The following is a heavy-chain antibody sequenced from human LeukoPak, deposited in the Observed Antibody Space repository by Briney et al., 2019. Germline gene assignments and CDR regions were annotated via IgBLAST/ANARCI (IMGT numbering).Heavy chain of an antibody. J-gene: IGHJ6*02. D-gene: IGHD4-23*01. CDR2: IYYSGST. V-gene: IGHV4-30-4*01. CDR1: GGSISSGDYY. CDR3: ARDDYGGNVGYYYYGMDV. Sequence: PSETLSLTCTVSGGSISSGDYYWSWIRQPPGKGLEWIGYIYYSGSTYYNPSLKSRVTISVDTSKNQFSLKLSPVTAADTAVYYCARDDYGGNVGYYYYGMDVWGQGTTVTVSS.